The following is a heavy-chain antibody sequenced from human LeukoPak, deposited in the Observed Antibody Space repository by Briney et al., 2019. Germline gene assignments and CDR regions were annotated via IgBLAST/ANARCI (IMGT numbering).Heavy chain of an antibody. V-gene: IGHV4-39*07. CDR3: ARDRYYYDSSGYNRMDV. CDR2: IYYSGST. D-gene: IGHD3-22*01. Sequence: SETLSLTCTVSGGSISSSSYYWGWIRQPPGKGLEWIGSIYYSGSTYYNPSLKSRVTMSADTSKNQFSLNLSSVTAADTAVYYCARDRYYYDSSGYNRMDVWGKGTTVTISS. J-gene: IGHJ6*04. CDR1: GGSISSSSYY.